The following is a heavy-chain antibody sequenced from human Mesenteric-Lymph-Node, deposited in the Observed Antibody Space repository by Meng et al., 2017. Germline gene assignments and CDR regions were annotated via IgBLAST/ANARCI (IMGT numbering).Heavy chain of an antibody. CDR3: ARTNYGDYNWFDP. D-gene: IGHD4-17*01. CDR1: GYSISSSNW. J-gene: IGHJ5*02. CDR2: IYYSGST. Sequence: QVQLQGSGPGLVKPSDTLSLTCAVSGYSISSSNWWGWIRQPSGKGLEWIGYIYYSGSTYYNPSLESRVTMSVDTSKNQFSLNLNSVTAADMAVYFCARTNYGDYNWFDPWGQGTLVTVSS. V-gene: IGHV4-28*01.